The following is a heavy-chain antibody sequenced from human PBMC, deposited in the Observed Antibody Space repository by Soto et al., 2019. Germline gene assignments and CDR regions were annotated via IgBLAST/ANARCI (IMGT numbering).Heavy chain of an antibody. CDR3: ARYAVLGYFDWLFPPGYFDL. Sequence: EVQLVESGGGLVQPGGSLRLSCAASGFTVSSNYMSWVRQAPGKGLEWVSVIYSGGSTYYADSVKGRFTISRHNSKNTLYLQMNSLGAEDPAVYYCARYAVLGYFDWLFPPGYFDLWGRGTLVTVSS. J-gene: IGHJ2*01. D-gene: IGHD3-9*01. CDR2: IYSGGST. CDR1: GFTVSSNY. V-gene: IGHV3-53*04.